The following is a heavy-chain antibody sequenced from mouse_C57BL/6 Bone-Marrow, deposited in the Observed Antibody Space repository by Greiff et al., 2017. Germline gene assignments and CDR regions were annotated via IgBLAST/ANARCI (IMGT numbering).Heavy chain of an antibody. V-gene: IGHV1-54*01. J-gene: IGHJ4*01. D-gene: IGHD2-3*01. CDR2: INPGSGGT. CDR3: ARTGYLEAMDY. Sequence: VQLQQSGAELVRPGTSVKVSCKASGYAFTNYLIEWVKQRPGQGLEWIGVINPGSGGTNYNEKFKGKATLTADKSSSTAYMQLSSLTSEDSAVYFCARTGYLEAMDYWGQGTSVTVSS. CDR1: GYAFTNYL.